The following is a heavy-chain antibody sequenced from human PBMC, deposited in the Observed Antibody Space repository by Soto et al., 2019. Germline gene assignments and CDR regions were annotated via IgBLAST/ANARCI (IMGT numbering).Heavy chain of an antibody. CDR3: ARATAVAAAGFDY. D-gene: IGHD6-13*01. V-gene: IGHV1-69*02. CDR1: GGTFSSYT. Sequence: QVQLVQSGAEVKKPGSSVKVSCKASGGTFSSYTISWVRQAPGQGLEWMGRIIPILGIANYAQKFQGRVTITADKSTSTAYMELSSLRSEDTAVYYCARATAVAAAGFDYWGQGTLVNVSS. CDR2: IIPILGIA. J-gene: IGHJ4*02.